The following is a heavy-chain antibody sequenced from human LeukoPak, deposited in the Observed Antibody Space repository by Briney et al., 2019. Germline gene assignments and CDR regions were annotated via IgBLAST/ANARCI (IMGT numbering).Heavy chain of an antibody. V-gene: IGHV4-59*01. CDR2: IYYSGTT. Sequence: PSGTLSLTCTVSGGSTSSYYWSWIRQPPGKGLEWTGYIYYSGTTNYNPSLKSRVTISVDASKNQFSLQLSCVTAADTAVYFCARDGRLREFDYWGQGTLVTVSS. CDR3: ARDGRLREFDY. J-gene: IGHJ4*02. D-gene: IGHD4-17*01. CDR1: GGSTSSYY.